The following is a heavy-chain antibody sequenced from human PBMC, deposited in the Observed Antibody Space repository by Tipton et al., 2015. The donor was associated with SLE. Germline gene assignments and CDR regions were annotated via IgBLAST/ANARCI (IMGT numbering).Heavy chain of an antibody. J-gene: IGHJ3*02. D-gene: IGHD2-15*01. V-gene: IGHV3-30-3*01. CDR2: ISYDGSNK. CDR1: GFTFSSYA. CDR3: ARGGGYCSGGSCPGAFDI. Sequence: SLRLSCAASGFTFSSYAMHWVRQAPGKGLEWVAVISYDGSNKYYADSVKGRFTISRDNSKNTLYLQMNSLRAEDTAVYYRARGGGYCSGGSCPGAFDIWGQGTMVTVSS.